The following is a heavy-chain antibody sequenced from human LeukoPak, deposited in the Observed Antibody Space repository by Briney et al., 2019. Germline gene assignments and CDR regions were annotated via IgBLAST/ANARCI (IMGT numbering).Heavy chain of an antibody. J-gene: IGHJ4*02. V-gene: IGHV3-48*02. CDR2: ISSSSSPI. CDR3: ARDWGNSGYITDY. CDR1: GFTFSSYS. D-gene: IGHD5-12*01. Sequence: GGSLRLSCAASGFTFSSYSMNWVRQAPGKGLEWVSYISSSSSPIYYADSVKGRFTISRDNAKNSLYLQMNDLRDEDTAVYYCARDWGNSGYITDYWGQGTLVTVSS.